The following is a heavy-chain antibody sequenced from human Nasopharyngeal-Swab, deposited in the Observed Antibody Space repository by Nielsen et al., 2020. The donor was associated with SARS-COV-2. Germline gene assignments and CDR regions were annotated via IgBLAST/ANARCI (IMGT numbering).Heavy chain of an antibody. CDR2: IYWDDDK. D-gene: IGHD3-22*01. V-gene: IGHV2-5*02. Sequence: SGPTLVKPTQTLTLTCTFSGFSLSTSGVGVGWIRQPPGKALEWLALIYWDDDKRYSPFLKSRLTITKDTSKNQVVLTMTNMDPVDTATYYCAHSAAYYYDSSGYYPEGFDYWGQGTLVTVSS. CDR1: GFSLSTSGVG. J-gene: IGHJ4*02. CDR3: AHSAAYYYDSSGYYPEGFDY.